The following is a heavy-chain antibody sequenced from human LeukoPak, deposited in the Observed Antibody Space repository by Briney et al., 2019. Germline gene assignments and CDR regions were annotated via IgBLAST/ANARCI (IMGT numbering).Heavy chain of an antibody. CDR2: ISSSSSYI. V-gene: IGHV3-21*04. CDR3: ANWIGSSSRDY. D-gene: IGHD6-6*01. J-gene: IGHJ4*02. Sequence: GGSLRLSCVASGFTFSSYNMNWVRQAPGKGLEWVSSISSSSSYIYYADSVRGRFTISRDNSNNALYLQMDSLRAEDTAVYYCANWIGSSSRDYWGQGTLVTVSS. CDR1: GFTFSSYN.